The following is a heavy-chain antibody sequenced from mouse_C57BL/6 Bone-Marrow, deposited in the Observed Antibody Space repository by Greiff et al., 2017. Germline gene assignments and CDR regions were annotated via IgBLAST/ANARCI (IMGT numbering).Heavy chain of an antibody. CDR2: ISSGSSTI. V-gene: IGHV5-17*01. J-gene: IGHJ3*01. CDR1: GFTFSDYG. CDR3: ATEGFAY. Sequence: EVKLMESGGGLVKPGGSLKLSCAASGFTFSDYGMHWVRQAPEKGLEWVAYISSGSSTIYYADTVKGRFTISRDNAKNTLFLQMTSLRAEDTAMYYCATEGFAYWGQGTLVTVSA.